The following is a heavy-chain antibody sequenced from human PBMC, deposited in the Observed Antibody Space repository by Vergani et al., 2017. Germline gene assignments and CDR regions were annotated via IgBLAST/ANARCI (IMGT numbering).Heavy chain of an antibody. CDR2: INHSGST. CDR3: ARQYYYYYYMDV. CDR1: GVSFSGYY. V-gene: IGHV4-34*01. J-gene: IGHJ6*03. Sequence: QVQLQQWGAGLLKPSETLSLTCAVYGVSFSGYYCNWIRQPPGKGLEWIGEINHSGSTNYNPSLKSRVTISVDTSKNQFSLKLSSVTAADTAVYYCARQYYYYYYMDVWGKGTTVTVSS.